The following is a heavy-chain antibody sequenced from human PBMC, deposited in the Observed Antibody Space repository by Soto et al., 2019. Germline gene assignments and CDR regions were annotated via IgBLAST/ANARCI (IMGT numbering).Heavy chain of an antibody. Sequence: QVQLVESEGGVVQPGRSLRLSCAASGFTFSSYGMHWVRQAPGKGLEWVAVIWYDGSNKYYADSVKGRFTISRDNSKNTLYLQMNSLRAEDTAVYYCASEWGYSYGAAVGKIDYWGQGTLVTVSS. D-gene: IGHD5-18*01. CDR1: GFTFSSYG. J-gene: IGHJ4*02. CDR2: IWYDGSNK. CDR3: ASEWGYSYGAAVGKIDY. V-gene: IGHV3-33*01.